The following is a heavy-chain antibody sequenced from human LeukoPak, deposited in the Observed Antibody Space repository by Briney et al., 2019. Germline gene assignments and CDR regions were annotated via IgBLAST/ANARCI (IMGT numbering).Heavy chain of an antibody. V-gene: IGHV3-23*01. CDR3: AKVSGDYYDSSGQDY. Sequence: GGSLRLSCAASGFTLRNYAMNWVRQAPGKGLEWVSAISGSGGSTYYADSVKGRFTISRDNSKNTLYLQMNSLRAEDTAVYYCAKVSGDYYDSSGQDYWGQGTLVTVSS. CDR1: GFTLRNYA. J-gene: IGHJ4*02. CDR2: ISGSGGST. D-gene: IGHD3-22*01.